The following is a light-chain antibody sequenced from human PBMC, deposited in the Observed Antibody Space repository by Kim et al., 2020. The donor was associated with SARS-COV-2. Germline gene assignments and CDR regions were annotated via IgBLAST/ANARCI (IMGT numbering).Light chain of an antibody. CDR1: SRDIVATNY. CDR2: DVA. CDR3: STYVGGTILI. Sequence: QSALTQPGSVSGSPGQPITISCSGTSRDIVATNYVSWNQQHPRKAPKLMSYDVANRLSGVSNSFSASKSGNTASLTISGLQAEDEAHYYCSTYVGGTILICGGGAQLTVL. V-gene: IGLV2-14*03. J-gene: IGLJ2*01.